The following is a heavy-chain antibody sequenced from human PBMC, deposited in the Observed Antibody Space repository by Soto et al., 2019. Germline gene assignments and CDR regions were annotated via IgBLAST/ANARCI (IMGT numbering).Heavy chain of an antibody. CDR2: MNPNSGTT. Sequence: ASVKVSCKSSGYTFTTYNINWVRQATGQGLEWMGWMNPNSGTTGYAQKFQDRITLTRDISTTTAYMELSSLRSDDTAVYYCARPRSGSNGGKLDYWGQGTLVTVSS. J-gene: IGHJ4*02. CDR3: ARPRSGSNGGKLDY. V-gene: IGHV1-8*01. D-gene: IGHD1-26*01. CDR1: GYTFTTYN.